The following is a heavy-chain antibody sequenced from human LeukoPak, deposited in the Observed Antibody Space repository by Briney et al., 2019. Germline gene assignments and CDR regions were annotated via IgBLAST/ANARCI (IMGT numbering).Heavy chain of an antibody. CDR2: INPSGGST. J-gene: IGHJ5*02. Sequence: ASVKVSCKASGYTFTSYYMHWVRQAPGQGLEWMGIINPSGGSTRYAQKFQGRVTMTRDMSTSTVYMELSRLRSDDTAVYYCARAHNCSSTSCYVGFDPWGQGTLVTVSS. CDR3: ARAHNCSSTSCYVGFDP. V-gene: IGHV1-46*01. D-gene: IGHD2-2*01. CDR1: GYTFTSYY.